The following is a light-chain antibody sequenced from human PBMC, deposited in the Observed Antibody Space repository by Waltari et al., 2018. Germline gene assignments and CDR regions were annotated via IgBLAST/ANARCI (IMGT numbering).Light chain of an antibody. V-gene: IGLV3-19*01. CDR2: GKN. J-gene: IGLJ2*01. CDR3: NSRDSSGNHLVV. Sequence: SSELTQDPAVSVALGQTVRITCQGDSLRSYYASWYQQKPGQAPVLVIYGKNNRPSGIPDRFSGSCSGNTASLTITGAQAEDEADYYCNSRDSSGNHLVVFGGGTKLTVL. CDR1: SLRSYY.